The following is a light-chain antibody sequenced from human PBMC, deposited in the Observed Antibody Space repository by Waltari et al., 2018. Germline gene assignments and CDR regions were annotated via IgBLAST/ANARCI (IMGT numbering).Light chain of an antibody. CDR3: CSYAGRSTFV. J-gene: IGLJ2*01. CDR1: SSDVGSYNL. CDR2: EVN. V-gene: IGLV2-23*02. Sequence: QSALTQPASVSGSPGQSITISCTGTSSDVGSYNLVSWYQKPPRKAPKLMFYEVNKTPTGLSSCFSGSRYGNTASLTSSGRQAEEEKNYYCCSYAGRSTFVFSGGTKLTVL.